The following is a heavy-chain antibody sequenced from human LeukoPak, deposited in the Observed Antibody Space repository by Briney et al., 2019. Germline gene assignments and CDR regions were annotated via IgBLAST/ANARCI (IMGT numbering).Heavy chain of an antibody. V-gene: IGHV4-39*07. D-gene: IGHD4-11*01. CDR1: GGSISSSSYY. Sequence: SETLSLTCTVSGGSISSSSYYWGWIRQPPGKGLEWIGSIYYSGSTYYNPSLKSRVTISVDTSKNQFSLKLSSVTAADTAVYYCARGGHDYSNYLGWFDPWGQGTLVTVSS. J-gene: IGHJ5*02. CDR3: ARGGHDYSNYLGWFDP. CDR2: IYYSGST.